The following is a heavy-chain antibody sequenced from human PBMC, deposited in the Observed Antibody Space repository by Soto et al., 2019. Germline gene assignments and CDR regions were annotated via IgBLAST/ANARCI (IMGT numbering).Heavy chain of an antibody. CDR1: GGSISSGGYY. CDR3: ARVFFYGDYRWFDP. CDR2: IYYSGST. D-gene: IGHD4-17*01. J-gene: IGHJ5*02. V-gene: IGHV4-31*03. Sequence: QVQLQESGPGLVMPSQTLSLTCTVSGGSISSGGYYWSWIRQHPGKGLEWIGYIYYSGSTYYNPSLKSRVTISVDTSKNQFSLKLSSVTAADTAVYYCARVFFYGDYRWFDPWGQGTLVTVSS.